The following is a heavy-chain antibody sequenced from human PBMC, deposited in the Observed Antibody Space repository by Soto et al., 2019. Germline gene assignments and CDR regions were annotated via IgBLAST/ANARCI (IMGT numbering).Heavy chain of an antibody. J-gene: IGHJ4*02. V-gene: IGHV5-10-1*01. CDR1: GYTVSKYW. Sequence: GEPLKISFQGSGYTVSKYWSYLVRQIPGKAMEWMGRIDPTDSYTNFSPSFQGHVTISADKSISTVYLHWSSLKASDTAIHFCARAFRSEYNYGSEHINFCGPGTLVTVSS. CDR3: ARAFRSEYNYGSEHINF. CDR2: IDPTDSYT. D-gene: IGHD3-10*01.